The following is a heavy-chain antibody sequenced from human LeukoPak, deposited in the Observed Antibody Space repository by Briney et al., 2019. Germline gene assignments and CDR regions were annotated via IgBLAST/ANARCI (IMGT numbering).Heavy chain of an antibody. Sequence: GESLKISCKGSGYSFTSYWIGWVRQMPGKGLEWMGIIYPGDSDTRYSPSFQGQVTISADKSISTAYLQWSSLKASDTAMYYCARLGAIEDGHNPIPWYFDYWGQGTLVTVSS. J-gene: IGHJ4*02. V-gene: IGHV5-51*01. CDR1: GYSFTSYW. CDR2: IYPGDSDT. CDR3: ARLGAIEDGHNPIPWYFDY. D-gene: IGHD5-24*01.